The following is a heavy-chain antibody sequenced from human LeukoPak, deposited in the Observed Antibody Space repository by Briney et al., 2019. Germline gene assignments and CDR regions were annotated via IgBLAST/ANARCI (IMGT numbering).Heavy chain of an antibody. Sequence: ASVKVSCKASGYTFTSYDFNWVRQATGQRPEWMGWMSPNSGDTGYAQKFQDRVTMTRNTSISTAYMELSSLRSDDTAVYYCARGSPNWGYDYWGPGTLVTVSS. V-gene: IGHV1-8*01. CDR2: MSPNSGDT. CDR1: GYTFTSYD. J-gene: IGHJ4*02. CDR3: ARGSPNWGYDY. D-gene: IGHD7-27*01.